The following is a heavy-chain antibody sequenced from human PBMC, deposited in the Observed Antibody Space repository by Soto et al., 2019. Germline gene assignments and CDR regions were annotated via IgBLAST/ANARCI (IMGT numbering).Heavy chain of an antibody. Sequence: GGSLRLSCAASGFTFDDYAMHWVRQAPGKGLEWVSGISGSSGSIDYVDSVKGRFTISRDNSKNTLYLQMNSLRAEDTAVYYCAKPSKGDIVVVPAARIYGYWGQGTLVTVSS. CDR3: AKPSKGDIVVVPAARIYGY. CDR2: ISGSSGSI. V-gene: IGHV3-23*01. J-gene: IGHJ4*02. D-gene: IGHD2-2*01. CDR1: GFTFDDYA.